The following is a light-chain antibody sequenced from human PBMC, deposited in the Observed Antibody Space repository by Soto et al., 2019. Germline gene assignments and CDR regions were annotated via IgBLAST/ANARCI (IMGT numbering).Light chain of an antibody. CDR1: SSDAGGYTS. CDR3: NSYTTSSTRV. CDR2: DVS. J-gene: IGLJ1*01. V-gene: IGLV2-14*03. Sequence: QSALTQPASVSGSPGQSITISCTGTSSDAGGYTSVSWYQQHPGKAPKLMIYDVSNRPSGVSDRFSGSKSGNTASLTISGLQAEDEADYYCNSYTTSSTRVFGTGTKLTVL.